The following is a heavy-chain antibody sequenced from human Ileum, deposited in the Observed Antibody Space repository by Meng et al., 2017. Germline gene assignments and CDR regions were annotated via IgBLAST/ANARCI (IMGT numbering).Heavy chain of an antibody. CDR1: GGSISSGDYY. V-gene: IGHV4-30-4*01. CDR2: IYYSGST. D-gene: IGHD3-3*01. J-gene: IGHJ5*02. Sequence: QVQLQESGPGLVKPSQTLSPPCTVSGGSISSGDYYWSWIRQPPGKGLEWIGYIYYSGSTYYNPSLKSRVTISVDTSKNQFSLKLSSVTAADTAVYYCARENTIFGVVWGSWFDPWGQGTLVTVSS. CDR3: ARENTIFGVVWGSWFDP.